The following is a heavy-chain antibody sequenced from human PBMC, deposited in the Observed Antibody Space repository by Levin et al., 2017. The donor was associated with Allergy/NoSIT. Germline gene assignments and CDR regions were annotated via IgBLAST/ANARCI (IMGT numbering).Heavy chain of an antibody. CDR3: ASSLLAGTFDY. Sequence: GGSLRLSCAASGFIFSDYYMNWIRQAPGKGLEWLSYISSSGSSIYQADSVKGRFTISRDSAKKSLYLQMNSLRAEDTAVYYCASSLLAGTFDYWGQGTLVTVSS. J-gene: IGHJ4*02. CDR2: ISSSGSSI. CDR1: GFIFSDYY. V-gene: IGHV3-11*01. D-gene: IGHD6-19*01.